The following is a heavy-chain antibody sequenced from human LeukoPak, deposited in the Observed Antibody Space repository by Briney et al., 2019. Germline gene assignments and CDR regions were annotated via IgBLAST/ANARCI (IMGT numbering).Heavy chain of an antibody. J-gene: IGHJ4*02. CDR2: ISVYNGNT. D-gene: IGHD6-19*01. Sequence: ASVNLSCTTSGYTFTSYGTSWVRQAPAQGLEWMGWISVYNGNTNYAQRFQGRVTMTTDTSTSTAYMELRSLRSDDTPVYDGARPRVAGSLDYWGQGSLVTVSS. CDR3: ARPRVAGSLDY. CDR1: GYTFTSYG. V-gene: IGHV1-18*01.